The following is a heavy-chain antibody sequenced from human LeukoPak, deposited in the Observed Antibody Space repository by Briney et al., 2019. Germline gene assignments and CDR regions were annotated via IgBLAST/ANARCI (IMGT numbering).Heavy chain of an antibody. D-gene: IGHD6-6*01. CDR3: ARLRTSSSSSDY. J-gene: IGHJ4*02. CDR1: GFTFSSYS. Sequence: GGSLRLSCAASGFTFSSYSMNWVRQAPGKVLEWVSSISSSSSYIYYADSVKGRFTISRDNAKNSLYLQMNSLRAEDTAVYYCARLRTSSSSSDYWGQGTLVTVSS. CDR2: ISSSSSYI. V-gene: IGHV3-21*01.